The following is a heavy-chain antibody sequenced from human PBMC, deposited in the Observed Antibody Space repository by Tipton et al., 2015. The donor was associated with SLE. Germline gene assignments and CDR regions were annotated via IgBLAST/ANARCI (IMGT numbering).Heavy chain of an antibody. CDR3: ARVHGYSYGYWFDP. V-gene: IGHV4-59*01. CDR2: IYYSGST. J-gene: IGHJ5*02. Sequence: LRLSCAVYGGSFSGYYWSWIRQPPGKGLEWIGYIYYSGSTNYNPSLKSRVTISVDTSKNQFSLKLSSVTAADTAVYYCARVHGYSYGYWFDPWGQGTLVTVSS. CDR1: GGSFSGYY. D-gene: IGHD5-18*01.